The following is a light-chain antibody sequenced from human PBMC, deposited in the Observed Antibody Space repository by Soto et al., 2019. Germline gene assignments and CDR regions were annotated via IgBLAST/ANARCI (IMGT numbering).Light chain of an antibody. Sequence: EIVLTQSPGTLSLSPGERATLSCRASQSVSTSYLACYQQKPGQAPRLLIYGASSRATGIPDSFSGSGSGADFTLAVSRMEHEDCAVYYCQQYGSVPLTFGGGTKGEIK. J-gene: IGKJ4*01. V-gene: IGKV3-20*01. CDR2: GAS. CDR1: QSVSTSY. CDR3: QQYGSVPLT.